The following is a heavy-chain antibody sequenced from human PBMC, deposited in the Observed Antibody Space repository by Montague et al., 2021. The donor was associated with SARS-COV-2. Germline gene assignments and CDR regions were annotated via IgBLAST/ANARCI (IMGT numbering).Heavy chain of an antibody. Sequence: ETLSLTCAVYGGSFSGYYWNWIRQPPGKGLEWIGEINHSGSTNYNPSLKSRVTISVDTSKNQFSLKLSSVTAADTAVYYCVVVPLGPRGRGFDYWGQGTLVTVST. V-gene: IGHV4-34*01. CDR2: INHSGST. CDR3: VVVPLGPRGRGFDY. CDR1: GGSFSGYY. D-gene: IGHD2-15*01. J-gene: IGHJ4*02.